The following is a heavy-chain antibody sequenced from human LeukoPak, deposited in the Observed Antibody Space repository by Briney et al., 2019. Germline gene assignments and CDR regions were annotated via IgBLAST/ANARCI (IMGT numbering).Heavy chain of an antibody. J-gene: IGHJ5*02. V-gene: IGHV3-48*01. Sequence: GGSLRLSCAASGFTFSTYSMNWVRQAPGKGLEWISYISSASSTIYYADSVKGRFTISRDNAQNSVYLQMNSLRAEDTAVYYCARDMCGGDCSGRFDPWGQGTLVTVSS. CDR1: GFTFSTYS. CDR3: ARDMCGGDCSGRFDP. CDR2: ISSASSTI. D-gene: IGHD2-21*02.